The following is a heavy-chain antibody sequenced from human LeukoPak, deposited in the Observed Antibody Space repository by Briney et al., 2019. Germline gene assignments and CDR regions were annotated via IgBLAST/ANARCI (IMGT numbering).Heavy chain of an antibody. CDR3: AKDVGYCSGSSCYPEYFQH. V-gene: IGHV3-23*01. J-gene: IGHJ1*01. CDR2: ISGSGGST. Sequence: GGSLRLSCAASGFTFSSYAMSWVRQAPGKGLEWVSAISGSGGSTYYADSVKGRFTISRDNSKNTLYLQMNSLRAEDTAVYYCAKDVGYCSGSSCYPEYFQHWGQGTLVTVSS. D-gene: IGHD2-15*01. CDR1: GFTFSSYA.